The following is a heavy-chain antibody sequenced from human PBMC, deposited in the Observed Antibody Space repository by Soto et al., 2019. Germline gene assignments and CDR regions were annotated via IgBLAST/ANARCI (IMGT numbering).Heavy chain of an antibody. CDR2: IWYDENNN. D-gene: IGHD3-16*01. J-gene: IGHJ4*02. CDR1: GFSFNRFV. CDR3: ARGSSAWGPFDN. V-gene: IGHV3-33*01. Sequence: QVQLVECGGSVVQPGRSLRLSYAASGFSFNRFVMHWVSQAPGKGLEWVATIWYDENNNKYVDSVNGRFTISRDNSRSSLSLQMNSLRAEVTAVYYCARGSSAWGPFDNWRQGTLVTVSA.